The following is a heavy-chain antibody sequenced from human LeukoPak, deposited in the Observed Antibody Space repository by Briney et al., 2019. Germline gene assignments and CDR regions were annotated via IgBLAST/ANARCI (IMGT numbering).Heavy chain of an antibody. D-gene: IGHD2-21*01. CDR2: IKQDETEK. CDR3: ARLHSGFYFDY. CDR1: GFTFSNFW. J-gene: IGHJ4*02. V-gene: IGHV3-7*03. Sequence: GESLRLSCTASGFTFSNFWMGWVRQAPGKGLEWVANIKQDETEKFYLGSVKGRFTISRDNAKNSLYLQMNSLRVEDTALYYCARLHSGFYFDYWGQGTLVTVSS.